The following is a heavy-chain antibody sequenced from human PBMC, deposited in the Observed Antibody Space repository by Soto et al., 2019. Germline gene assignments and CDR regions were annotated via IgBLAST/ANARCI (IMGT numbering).Heavy chain of an antibody. Sequence: QVQLVQSGAEVKKPGSSVKVSCKASGGTFSSYAISWVRQAPGQGLELMGGIIPIFGTANYAQKFQGRVTITADKSTSTAYMELSSLRSEDTAVYYCARVGWQQLGDAFDIWGQGTMVTVSS. CDR3: ARVGWQQLGDAFDI. J-gene: IGHJ3*02. CDR1: GGTFSSYA. V-gene: IGHV1-69*06. CDR2: IIPIFGTA. D-gene: IGHD6-13*01.